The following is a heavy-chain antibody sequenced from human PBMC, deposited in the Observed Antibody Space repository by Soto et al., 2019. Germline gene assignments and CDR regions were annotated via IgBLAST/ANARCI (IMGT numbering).Heavy chain of an antibody. V-gene: IGHV3-48*04. J-gene: IGHJ4*02. D-gene: IGHD1-1*01. CDR1: GFTFSSYS. CDR3: ARDVEAAFRTDLAY. CDR2: ISGNGEII. Sequence: GGSLRLSCAASGFTFSSYSMNWVRQAPGKGLEWVSYISGNGEIIQYAASARGLFTISRDNAQNSVYLEMDSLRAEDTALYFYARDVEAAFRTDLAYGGREPLVTASS.